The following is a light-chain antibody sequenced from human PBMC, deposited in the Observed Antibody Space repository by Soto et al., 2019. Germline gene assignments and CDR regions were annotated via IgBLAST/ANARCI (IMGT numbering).Light chain of an antibody. CDR3: ISYTSSSTWV. J-gene: IGLJ3*02. V-gene: IGLV2-14*01. Sequence: QSALTQPASVSGSPGQSITISCTGTSSDFGAYNYVSWYQQHPGKAPKLMIYGVSNRPSGVSNRFSGSRSGNTASLTISGLQAEDESDYYCISYTSSSTWVFGGGTKLTVL. CDR1: SSDFGAYNY. CDR2: GVS.